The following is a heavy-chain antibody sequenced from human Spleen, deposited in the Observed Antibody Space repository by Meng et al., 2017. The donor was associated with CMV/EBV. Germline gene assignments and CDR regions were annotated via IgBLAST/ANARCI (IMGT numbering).Heavy chain of an antibody. Sequence: GESLKISCAASGFTFSSYSMNWIRQAPGKGLEWVSSISSSSNYIFYADSVKGRFSISRDNAKNSLYLQMNSLRGEDTAVYFCARGRSDRSTTFEYWGQGTLVTVSS. J-gene: IGHJ4*02. CDR3: ARGRSDRSTTFEY. V-gene: IGHV3-21*04. D-gene: IGHD1-1*01. CDR2: ISSSSNYI. CDR1: GFTFSSYS.